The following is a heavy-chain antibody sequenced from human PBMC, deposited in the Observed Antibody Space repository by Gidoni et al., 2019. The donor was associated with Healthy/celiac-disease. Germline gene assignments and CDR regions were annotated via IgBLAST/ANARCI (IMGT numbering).Heavy chain of an antibody. CDR3: ARGGTDYDILTGYYMGWYFDL. CDR2: ISDDGSNK. J-gene: IGHJ2*01. Sequence: QLQLVEPGGGVVQPAWALRLSCPASGCTFGSEAMLWVRQAPGKGLEWVAVISDDGSNKYYADSVKGRFTISRDNSKNTLYLQMNSLRAEDTAVYYCARGGTDYDILTGYYMGWYFDLWGRGTLVTVSS. D-gene: IGHD3-9*01. V-gene: IGHV3-30-3*01. CDR1: GCTFGSEA.